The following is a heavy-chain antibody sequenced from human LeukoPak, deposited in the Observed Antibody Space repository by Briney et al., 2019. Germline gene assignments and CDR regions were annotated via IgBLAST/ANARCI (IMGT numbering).Heavy chain of an antibody. V-gene: IGHV3-7*03. CDR1: GFIFNTFW. J-gene: IGHJ4*02. CDR2: ISQDGSEK. CDR3: VRGGQGLDD. Sequence: GGSLRLSCATSGFIFNTFWMSWVRQAPGKGLEWVANISQDGSEKYYVDSVKGRFTISRDDAKNSLYLQMKSLRAEDTAVYHCVRGGQGLDDWGQGTLVTVSS.